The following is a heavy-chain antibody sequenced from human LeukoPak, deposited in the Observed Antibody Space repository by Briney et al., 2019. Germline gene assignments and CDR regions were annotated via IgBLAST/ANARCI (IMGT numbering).Heavy chain of an antibody. Sequence: SETLSLTCAVSGGSISSGGYSWSWIRQPPGKGLEWIGYIYYTGSTNYNPSLKSRVTISVDTSKNQFSLKLSSVTAADTAVYYCARGAGATDYWGQGTLVTVSS. CDR1: GGSISSGGYS. CDR3: ARGAGATDY. D-gene: IGHD1-26*01. V-gene: IGHV4-61*08. J-gene: IGHJ4*02. CDR2: IYYTGST.